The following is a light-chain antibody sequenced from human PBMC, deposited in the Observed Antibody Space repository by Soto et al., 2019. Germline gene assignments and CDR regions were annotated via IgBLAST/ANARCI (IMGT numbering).Light chain of an antibody. CDR2: KIS. CDR3: MQGTHWPYT. Sequence: VVMTQSPLSLPVTLGEPASVSCRSSQSLVDNDGYSYLSWFQQRPGQSPRRLIYKISNRDSGVPDRFSGSGSDTDFTLKISRVEPYDVAVYYCMQGTHWPYTFGQGTQL. J-gene: IGKJ2*01. CDR1: QSLVDNDGYSY. V-gene: IGKV2-30*01.